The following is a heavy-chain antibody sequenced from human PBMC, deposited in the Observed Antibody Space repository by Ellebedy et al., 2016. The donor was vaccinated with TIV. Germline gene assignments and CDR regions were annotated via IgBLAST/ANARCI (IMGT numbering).Heavy chain of an antibody. CDR2: ITFDGNKK. D-gene: IGHD2-2*01. CDR1: GFTFSNYG. V-gene: IGHV3-30*18. J-gene: IGHJ6*03. Sequence: GESLKISXAASGFTFSNYGMHWVRQAPGKGLEWVALITFDGNKKYYAESVKGRFAISRDNSKNTVYLQMNSLTANDTAFYFCAKAEIFCTTARCYSRRMDLWGKGTTVAVSS. CDR3: AKAEIFCTTARCYSRRMDL.